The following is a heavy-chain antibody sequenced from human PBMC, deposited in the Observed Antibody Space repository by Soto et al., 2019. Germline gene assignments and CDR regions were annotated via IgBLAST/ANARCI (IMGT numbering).Heavy chain of an antibody. CDR3: ARGTYYFDTSGSRHYYFDY. CDR2: IYYTGTT. D-gene: IGHD3-22*01. CDR1: GGSISSGDNY. V-gene: IGHV4-30-4*01. Sequence: KASETLSLTCIVSGGSISSGDNYWSWIRQPPGKGLEWIAYIYYTGTTYYSPSLKSRVTMSVDTSKNQFSLKLSSVTAADTAVYSCARGTYYFDTSGSRHYYFDYWGQGTLVTVSS. J-gene: IGHJ4*02.